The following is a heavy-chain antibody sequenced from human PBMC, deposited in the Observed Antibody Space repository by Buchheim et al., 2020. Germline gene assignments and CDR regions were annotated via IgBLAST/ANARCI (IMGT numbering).Heavy chain of an antibody. CDR2: IYPGDSDT. J-gene: IGHJ6*02. CDR3: ARNELEVRQLASYYYYGMDV. V-gene: IGHV5-51*01. Sequence: EVQLVQSGAEVKKPGESLKISCKGSGYSFTSYWIGWVRQMPGKGLEWMGIIYPGDSDTRYSPSFQGQVTISADNSISTSYLQWSSLKASDTAMYYCARNELEVRQLASYYYYGMDVWGQGTT. D-gene: IGHD6-13*01. CDR1: GYSFTSYW.